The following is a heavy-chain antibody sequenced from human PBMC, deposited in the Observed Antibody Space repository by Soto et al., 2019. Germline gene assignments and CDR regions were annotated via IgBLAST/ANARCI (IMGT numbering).Heavy chain of an antibody. CDR2: IYYSGST. Sequence: PSEILSLTCAVSGGSISSGGYYWSWIRQHPGKGLEWIGYIYYSGSTYYNPSLKSRVTISVDTSKNQFSLKLSSVTAADTAVYYCAREVDGTYYYYGMDVWGQGTTVTVSS. V-gene: IGHV4-31*11. D-gene: IGHD2-15*01. CDR3: AREVDGTYYYYGMDV. J-gene: IGHJ6*02. CDR1: GGSISSGGYY.